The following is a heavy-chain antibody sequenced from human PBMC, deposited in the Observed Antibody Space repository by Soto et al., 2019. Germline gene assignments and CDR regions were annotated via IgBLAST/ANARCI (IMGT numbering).Heavy chain of an antibody. CDR1: GYTFTSYA. CDR3: AKEKEACSETSCSLSPFDS. J-gene: IGHJ4*02. CDR2: INAGNGNT. Sequence: GASVKVSCKASGYTFTSYAMHWVRQAPGQRLEWMGWINAGNGNTKYSQKFQGRVTITKDTSASTAYMELNSLRDDDTAVYFCAKEKEACSETSCSLSPFDSWGQGTLVTVSS. V-gene: IGHV1-3*01. D-gene: IGHD2-2*01.